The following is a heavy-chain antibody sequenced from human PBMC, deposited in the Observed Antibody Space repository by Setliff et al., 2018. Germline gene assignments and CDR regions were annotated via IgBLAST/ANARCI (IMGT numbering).Heavy chain of an antibody. CDR2: MSLDETNK. V-gene: IGHV3-30-3*01. Sequence: GGSLRLSCAASGFTFTNYIIHWVRQAPGKGLEWVAVMSLDETNKYYADSVRGRFTISRDISKNTLYLQMNSLRPEDTAVYYCVRGGEGRDDSNSGSWGQGTLVTVSS. CDR3: VRGGEGRDDSNSGS. J-gene: IGHJ5*02. D-gene: IGHD2-21*02. CDR1: GFTFTNYI.